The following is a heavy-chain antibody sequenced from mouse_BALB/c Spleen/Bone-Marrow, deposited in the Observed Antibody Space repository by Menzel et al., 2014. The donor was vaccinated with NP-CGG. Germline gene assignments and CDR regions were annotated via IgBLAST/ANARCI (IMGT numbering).Heavy chain of an antibody. Sequence: EVKLQESGGGLVQPGGSLKLSCATSGFTFSDYYMYWVCQTPEKRLEWVAYISNGGGSTYYPDTVKGRFTISRDNAKNTLYLQMSRLKSEDTAMYYCARRGWFYAMDYWGQGTSVTVSS. J-gene: IGHJ4*01. CDR1: GFTFSDYY. D-gene: IGHD3-3*01. CDR3: ARRGWFYAMDY. CDR2: ISNGGGST. V-gene: IGHV5-12*02.